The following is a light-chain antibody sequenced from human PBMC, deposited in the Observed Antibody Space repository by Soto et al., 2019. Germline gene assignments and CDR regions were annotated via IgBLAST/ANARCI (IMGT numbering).Light chain of an antibody. CDR1: SSDVGGYIY. J-gene: IGLJ2*01. CDR3: SSHTSSSTLEV. CDR2: EVS. Sequence: QSALTQPASVSGSPGQSITISCTGTSSDVGGYIYVSWYQQHPGKAPKVMVYEVSNRPSGVSNRFSGSKSGNTASLTISGLQAEDEADYYCSSHTSSSTLEVFGGGTKLTVL. V-gene: IGLV2-14*01.